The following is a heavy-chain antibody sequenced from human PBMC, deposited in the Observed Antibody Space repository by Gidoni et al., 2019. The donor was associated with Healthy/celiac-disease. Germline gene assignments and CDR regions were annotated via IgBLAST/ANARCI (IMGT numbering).Heavy chain of an antibody. V-gene: IGHV3-74*01. CDR3: ARDAPYCGGDCYFPDY. J-gene: IGHJ4*02. CDR2: INRDGSST. Sequence: EVQLVESGGGLVQPGGSLRLSWAATGFPFSSYWMHWVRQAPGKGLVWVSLINRDGSSTSYADSVKGRFTISRDNAKNTLYLQMNSLRAEDTAVYYCARDAPYCGGDCYFPDYWGQGTLVTVSS. D-gene: IGHD2-21*02. CDR1: GFPFSSYW.